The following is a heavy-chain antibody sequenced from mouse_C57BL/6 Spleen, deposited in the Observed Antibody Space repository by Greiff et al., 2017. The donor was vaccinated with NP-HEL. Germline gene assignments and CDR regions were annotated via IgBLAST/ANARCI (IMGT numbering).Heavy chain of an antibody. CDR2: INYDGSST. J-gene: IGHJ4*01. V-gene: IGHV5-16*01. CDR1: GFTFSDYY. D-gene: IGHD1-1*02. CDR3: ARETGVANYAMDY. Sequence: EVKLMESEGGLVQPGSSMKLSCTASGFTFSDYYMAWVRQVPEKGLEWVANINYDGSSTYYLDSLKSRFIISRDNAKNILYLQMSSLKSEDTATYYCARETGVANYAMDYWGQGTSGTVSS.